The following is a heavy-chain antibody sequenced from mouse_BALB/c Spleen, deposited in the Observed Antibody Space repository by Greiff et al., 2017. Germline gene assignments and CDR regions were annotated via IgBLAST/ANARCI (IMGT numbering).Heavy chain of an antibody. V-gene: IGHV2-9*02. CDR3: ARDSTGPGFAY. D-gene: IGHD3-1*01. CDR1: GFSLTSHG. Sequence: VKVVESGPGLVAPSQSLSITCTVSGFSLTSHGVHWVRQPPGKGLEWLGVIWAGGSTNYNSAHMSRLSISKDNSKSQVFLKMNSLQTDDTAMYYCARDSTGPGFAYWGQGTLVTVSA. CDR2: IWAGGST. J-gene: IGHJ3*01.